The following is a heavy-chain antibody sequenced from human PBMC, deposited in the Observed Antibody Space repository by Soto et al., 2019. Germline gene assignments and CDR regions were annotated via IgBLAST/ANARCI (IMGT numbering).Heavy chain of an antibody. CDR2: IYYSGST. CDR1: GGSISSGDYY. CDR3: ARGRSGYSYGFDP. J-gene: IGHJ5*02. Sequence: SETLSLTCTVSGGSISSGDYYWSWIRQPPGKGLEWFGYIYYSGSTYYNPSLKSRVTISVDTSKNQFSLKLSSVTAADTAVYYCARGRSGYSYGFDPWGQGTLVTVSS. V-gene: IGHV4-30-4*01. D-gene: IGHD5-18*01.